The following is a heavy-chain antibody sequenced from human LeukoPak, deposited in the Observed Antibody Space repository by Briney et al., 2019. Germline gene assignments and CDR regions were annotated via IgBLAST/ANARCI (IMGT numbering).Heavy chain of an antibody. Sequence: GGSLRLSCAASGFTFSSYAMSWVRQAPGKGLEWVSGISGSGTGGRTYYADSVKGRFTISRDNSKNTLYLQMNSLRAEDTAVCYCARRSSGYYSDWGQGTLVTVSS. CDR1: GFTFSSYA. J-gene: IGHJ4*02. D-gene: IGHD3-22*01. CDR2: ISGSGTGGRT. V-gene: IGHV3-23*01. CDR3: ARRSSGYYSD.